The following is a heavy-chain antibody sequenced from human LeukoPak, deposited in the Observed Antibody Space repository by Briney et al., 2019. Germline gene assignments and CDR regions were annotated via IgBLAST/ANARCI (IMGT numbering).Heavy chain of an antibody. CDR3: TRDSYTNTWHGEGRDY. V-gene: IGHV3-7*01. Sequence: PGGSLRLSCAASGFTFSSYWMTWVRQAPGKGLEWVANIKQDGSDKHYVDSVKGRFTISRDNAKNSLYLQMNSLRAEDTAVYYCTRDSYTNTWHGEGRDYWGQGTLVTVSS. CDR1: GFTFSSYW. CDR2: IKQDGSDK. D-gene: IGHD6-13*01. J-gene: IGHJ4*02.